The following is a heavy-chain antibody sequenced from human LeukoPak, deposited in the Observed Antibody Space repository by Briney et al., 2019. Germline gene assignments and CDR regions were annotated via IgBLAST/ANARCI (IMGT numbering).Heavy chain of an antibody. D-gene: IGHD1-7*01. V-gene: IGHV3-23*01. J-gene: IGHJ4*02. CDR3: ARGRSSWNSYFFDS. CDR1: GFTFSSYG. CDR2: ISGDGDNR. Sequence: GGSLRLSCAASGFTFSSYGLSWVRQAPGKGLEWVSSISGDGDNRKYADSVKGRLTISRDNFENTLYLQMNSLRAEDTGVYYCARGRSSWNSYFFDSWGQGTLLTVSS.